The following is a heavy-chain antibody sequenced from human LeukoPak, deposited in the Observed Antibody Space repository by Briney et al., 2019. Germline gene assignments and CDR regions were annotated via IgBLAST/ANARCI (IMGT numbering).Heavy chain of an antibody. V-gene: IGHV1-2*02. D-gene: IGHD5-18*01. CDR3: TRDRRAMDPFDY. CDR1: GSTFTGYY. J-gene: IGHJ4*02. CDR2: INPNSGGT. Sequence: ASVQVSCKASGSTFTGYYMHWVRQAPGQGLEWMGWINPNSGGTNYAQKFQGRVTMTRDTSISTAYMELSRLRSDDTAVYYCTRDRRAMDPFDYWGQGTLVTVSS.